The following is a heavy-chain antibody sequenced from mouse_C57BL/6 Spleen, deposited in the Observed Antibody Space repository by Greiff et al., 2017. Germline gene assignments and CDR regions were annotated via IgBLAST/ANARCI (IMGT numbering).Heavy chain of an antibody. CDR1: GYTLTDYE. V-gene: IGHV1-15*01. CDR3: TRNYGSFDY. J-gene: IGHJ2*01. D-gene: IGHD1-1*01. CDR2: IDPETGGT. Sequence: VKLMESGAELVRPGASVTLSCKASGYTLTDYEMHWVKQTPVHGLEWIGAIDPETGGTAYNQKFKGKAILTADKSSSTAYMELRSLTSEDSAVYYCTRNYGSFDYWGQGTTLTVSS.